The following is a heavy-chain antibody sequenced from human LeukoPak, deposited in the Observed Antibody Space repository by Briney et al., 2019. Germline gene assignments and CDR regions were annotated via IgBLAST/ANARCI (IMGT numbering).Heavy chain of an antibody. J-gene: IGHJ4*02. CDR3: ARVWYSGSYPVNY. CDR1: GFTFSSYW. CDR2: ISSSGSTI. D-gene: IGHD1-26*01. V-gene: IGHV3-48*04. Sequence: GGSLRLSCAASGFTFSSYWMNWVRQAPGKGLEWVSYISSSGSTIHQADSVKGRFTITRDNAKNSLYLQMNSLRAEDTAVYYCARVWYSGSYPVNYWGQGTLVTVSS.